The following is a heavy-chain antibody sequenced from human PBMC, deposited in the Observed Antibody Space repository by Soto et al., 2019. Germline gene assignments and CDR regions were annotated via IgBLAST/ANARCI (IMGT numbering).Heavy chain of an antibody. CDR1: GGSVSSGSYY. CDR2: IYYSGST. D-gene: IGHD3-10*01. J-gene: IGHJ4*02. CDR3: ASHSYYYGSGSYFDY. V-gene: IGHV4-61*01. Sequence: QVQLQESGPGLVKPSETLSLTCTVSGGSVSSGSYYWSWIRQPPGKGLEWIGYIYYSGSTNYNPSLKSRVTISVDTSKNQFSLKLSSVTAADTAVYYCASHSYYYGSGSYFDYWGQGTLVTVSS.